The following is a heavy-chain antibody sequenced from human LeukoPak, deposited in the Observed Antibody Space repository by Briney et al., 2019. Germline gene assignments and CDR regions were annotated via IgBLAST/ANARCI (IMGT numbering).Heavy chain of an antibody. CDR2: ISNGKT. Sequence: PGGSLRLSCAASGFPFSSHAMSWVRQPPGKGLKWVAAISNGKTYYADSVRGRFAISRDDSTNTVYLHMNSLRDEDTALYHCVREAGYCAPVCVKTNWFDPWGQGTLVTVSS. V-gene: IGHV3-23*01. D-gene: IGHD2-15*01. CDR1: GFPFSSHA. J-gene: IGHJ5*02. CDR3: VREAGYCAPVCVKTNWFDP.